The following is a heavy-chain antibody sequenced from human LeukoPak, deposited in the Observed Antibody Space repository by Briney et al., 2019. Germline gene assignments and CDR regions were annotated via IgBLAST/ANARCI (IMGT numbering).Heavy chain of an antibody. CDR3: ARFGDYYDSSGPYYFDY. J-gene: IGHJ4*02. CDR2: IIPILGIA. D-gene: IGHD3-22*01. Sequence: ASVKVSCKASGGTFIIYAISWVRQAPGQGLEWMGRIIPILGIANYAQKLQGRVTITADKSTSTAYMELSSLRSEDTAVYYCARFGDYYDSSGPYYFDYWGQGTLVTVSS. CDR1: GGTFIIYA. V-gene: IGHV1-69*04.